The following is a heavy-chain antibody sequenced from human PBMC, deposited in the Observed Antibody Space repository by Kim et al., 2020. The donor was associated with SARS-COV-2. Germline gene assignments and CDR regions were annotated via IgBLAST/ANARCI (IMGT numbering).Heavy chain of an antibody. Sequence: GGSLRLSCAASGFTFSSYWMSWVRQAPGKGLEWVANIKQDGSEKYYVDSVKGRFTISRDNAKNSLYLQMNSLRAEDTAVYYCARDQVSRLTVTTPLYNWFDPWGQGTVVTVSS. CDR3: ARDQVSRLTVTTPLYNWFDP. CDR1: GFTFSSYW. J-gene: IGHJ5*02. V-gene: IGHV3-7*01. CDR2: IKQDGSEK. D-gene: IGHD4-17*01.